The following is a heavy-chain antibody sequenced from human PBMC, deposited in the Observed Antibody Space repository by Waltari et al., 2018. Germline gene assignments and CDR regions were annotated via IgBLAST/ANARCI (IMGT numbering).Heavy chain of an antibody. D-gene: IGHD7-27*01. J-gene: IGHJ4*02. CDR2: IYHSGST. Sequence: QVQLQESGPGLVKPSGTLSLTCAVSGGYISSSNWWSWVRQPPGKGLEWIGEIYHSGSTNYNPSLKSRVTISVDTSKNQFSLKLSSVTAADTAVYYCARGVSNWGLGYYFDYWGQGTLVTVSS. CDR3: ARGVSNWGLGYYFDY. V-gene: IGHV4-4*02. CDR1: GGYISSSNW.